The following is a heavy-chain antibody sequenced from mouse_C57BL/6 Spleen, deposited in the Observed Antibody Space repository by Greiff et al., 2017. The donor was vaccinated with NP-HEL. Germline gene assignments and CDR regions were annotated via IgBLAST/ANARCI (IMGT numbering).Heavy chain of an antibody. Sequence: DVHLVESGGGLVQPKGSLKLSCAASGFTFNTYAMHWVRQAPGKGLEWVARIRSKSSNYATYYADSVKDRFTISRDDSQSMLYLQMNNLRTEDTAMYYCERESCYYGSSPYYFDYWGQGTTLTVSS. D-gene: IGHD1-1*01. CDR2: IRSKSSNYAT. CDR3: ERESCYYGSSPYYFDY. V-gene: IGHV10-3*01. CDR1: GFTFNTYA. J-gene: IGHJ2*01.